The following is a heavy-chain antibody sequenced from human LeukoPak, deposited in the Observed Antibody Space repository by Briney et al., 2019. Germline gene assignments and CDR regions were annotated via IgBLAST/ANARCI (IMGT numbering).Heavy chain of an antibody. CDR3: AKDIRASISVAGPCDY. CDR2: ISWNSGSI. CDR1: GFTFDDYA. D-gene: IGHD6-19*01. V-gene: IGHV3-9*03. J-gene: IGHJ4*02. Sequence: GGSLRLSCAASGFTFDDYAMHWVRQAPGKGLEWVSGISWNSGSIGYADSVKGRFTISRDNAKNSLYLQMNSLRAEDMALYYCAKDIRASISVAGPCDYWGQGTLVTVSS.